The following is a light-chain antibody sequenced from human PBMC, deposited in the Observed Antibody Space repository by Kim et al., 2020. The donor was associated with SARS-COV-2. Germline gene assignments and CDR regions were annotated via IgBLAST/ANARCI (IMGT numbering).Light chain of an antibody. CDR1: QSISSY. CDR2: AAS. V-gene: IGKV1-39*01. CDR3: QQSYSTPPT. Sequence: SAAVGDRVTITCRASQSISSYLNWYQQKPGKATKLLIYAASSLQSGVPSRFSGSGSGTDFTLTISSLQPEDFANYYCQQSYSTPPTFGQGTKLEI. J-gene: IGKJ2*01.